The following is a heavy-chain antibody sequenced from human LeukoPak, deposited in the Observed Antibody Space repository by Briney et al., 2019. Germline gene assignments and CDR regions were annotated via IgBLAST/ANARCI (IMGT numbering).Heavy chain of an antibody. V-gene: IGHV4-59*12. CDR2: IYYSGST. J-gene: IGHJ5*02. CDR3: ARDDYSTPYNWFDP. CDR1: GGSISSYY. Sequence: SETLSLTCTVSGGSISSYYWSWIRQPPGKGLEWIGYIYYSGSTNYNPSLKSRVTMSVDTSKNQFSLKLSSVTAADTAVYYCARDDYSTPYNWFDPWGQGTLVTVSS. D-gene: IGHD4-11*01.